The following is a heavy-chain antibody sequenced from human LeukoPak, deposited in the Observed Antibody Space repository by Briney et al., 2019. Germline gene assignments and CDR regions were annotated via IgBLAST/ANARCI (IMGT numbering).Heavy chain of an antibody. J-gene: IGHJ5*02. CDR2: MNPNSGNT. CDR1: GYTFTSYD. V-gene: IGHV1-8*01. D-gene: IGHD3-3*01. CDR3: ARGRATYYDFWSGYYNNWFDP. Sequence: ASVKVSSKASGYTFTSYDINWVGQATGQEGEWLGWMNPNSGNTAYAQKFQGRVTMTRNTSISTAYMQLSSLRSEDAAVYYRARGRATYYDFWSGYYNNWFDPWGQGTLVTVSS.